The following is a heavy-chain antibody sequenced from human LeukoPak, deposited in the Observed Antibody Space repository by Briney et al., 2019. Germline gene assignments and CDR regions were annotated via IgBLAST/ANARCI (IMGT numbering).Heavy chain of an antibody. CDR3: AKATQWLAFDY. V-gene: IGHV4-59*11. CDR1: GGSISSHL. Sequence: SETLSLTGTVSGGSISSHLWSWIRQSPGKRLEWIGNIYNSGTTNYNPSLNSRVTISIDTSRNQLSLQLTSVTAADTAVYYCAKATQWLAFDYWGRGTLVTVSS. CDR2: IYNSGTT. D-gene: IGHD6-19*01. J-gene: IGHJ4*02.